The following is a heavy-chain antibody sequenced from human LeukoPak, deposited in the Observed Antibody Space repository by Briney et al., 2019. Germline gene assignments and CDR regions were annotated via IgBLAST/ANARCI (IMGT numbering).Heavy chain of an antibody. CDR1: GFTFSSYW. CDR2: INHSGST. V-gene: IGHV4-34*08. Sequence: PGGSLRLSCAASGFTFSSYWMSWVRQAPGKGLEWIGEINHSGSTNYNPSLKSRVTISVDTSKNQFSLKLSSVTAADTAVYYCAVRDYWGQGTLVTVSS. J-gene: IGHJ4*02. CDR3: AVRDY.